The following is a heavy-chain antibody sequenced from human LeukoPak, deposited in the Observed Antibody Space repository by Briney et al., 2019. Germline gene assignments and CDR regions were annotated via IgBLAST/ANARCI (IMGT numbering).Heavy chain of an antibody. Sequence: PSETLSLTCAVYGGSFSGYYWTWICQPPGKGLEWIGEINHSGSTNYNPSLKSRVTISVDTSKNQFSLKLTSVTAADTAVYYCAAGCTDTSCFWFYYADVWGKGTTVTVSS. D-gene: IGHD2-2*01. CDR3: AAGCTDTSCFWFYYADV. J-gene: IGHJ6*03. CDR2: INHSGST. V-gene: IGHV4-34*01. CDR1: GGSFSGYY.